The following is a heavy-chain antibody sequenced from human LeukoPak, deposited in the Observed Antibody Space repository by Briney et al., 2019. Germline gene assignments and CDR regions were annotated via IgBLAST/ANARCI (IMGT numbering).Heavy chain of an antibody. CDR1: GGSFSGYY. D-gene: IGHD5-12*01. V-gene: IGHV4-34*01. CDR2: INHSGST. Sequence: SETLSLTCAVYGGSFSGYYWSWIRQPPGKGLEWIGEINHSGSTNYNPSLKSRVTISVDTSKNQFSLKLSSVTAADTAVYYCARGVATITRGQRWFDPWGQGTLVTASS. CDR3: ARGVATITRGQRWFDP. J-gene: IGHJ5*02.